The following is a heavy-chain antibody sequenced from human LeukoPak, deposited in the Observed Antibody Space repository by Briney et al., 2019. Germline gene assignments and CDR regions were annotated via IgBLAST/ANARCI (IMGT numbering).Heavy chain of an antibody. V-gene: IGHV1-18*01. CDR2: ISAYNGNT. D-gene: IGHD3-22*01. CDR1: GYTFTSYG. Sequence: GASVKVSCKASGYTFTSYGISWVRQAPGQGLEWMGWISAYNGNTNYAQKLQGRVTMTTDTSTSTAYMELRSLRSDDTAVYYCARNYDSSGWDPQNWFDPWGQGTLVTVSS. CDR3: ARNYDSSGWDPQNWFDP. J-gene: IGHJ5*02.